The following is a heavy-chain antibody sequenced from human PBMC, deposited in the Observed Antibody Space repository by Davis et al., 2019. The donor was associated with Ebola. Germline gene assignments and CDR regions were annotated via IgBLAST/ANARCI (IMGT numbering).Heavy chain of an antibody. Sequence: MPSETLSLTCAVYGGSFSDYFWSWIRQSPGKGLEWIGEISPGGISDYTPSLGSRVVISVDMSKNQFALKLNSVSAADAAVYYCARTAKTSISASGHGYTFLDPWSQGTLVTVSS. V-gene: IGHV4-34*01. CDR3: ARTAKTSISASGHGYTFLDP. J-gene: IGHJ5*02. CDR1: GGSFSDYF. D-gene: IGHD1-1*01. CDR2: ISPGGIS.